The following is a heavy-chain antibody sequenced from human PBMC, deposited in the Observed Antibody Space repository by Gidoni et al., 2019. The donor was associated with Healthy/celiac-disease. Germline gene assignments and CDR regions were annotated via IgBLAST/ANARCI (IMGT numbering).Heavy chain of an antibody. Sequence: EVQLVESGGGLVQPGGSLRLSCAASGFTFSSYSMNWVRQAPGKGLEWVSYISSSSSTIYYADSVKGRFTISRDNAKDSLYLQMNSLRDDDTAVYYCARGSSGYYYDAFDIWGQGTMVTVSS. CDR3: ARGSSGYYYDAFDI. J-gene: IGHJ3*02. CDR2: ISSSSSTI. CDR1: GFTFSSYS. D-gene: IGHD3-22*01. V-gene: IGHV3-48*02.